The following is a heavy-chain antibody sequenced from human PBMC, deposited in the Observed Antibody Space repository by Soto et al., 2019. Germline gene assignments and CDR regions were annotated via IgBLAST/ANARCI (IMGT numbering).Heavy chain of an antibody. V-gene: IGHV5-51*01. Sequence: KSSEKGSVDSVTSYWWGWYRQMPGKGLEWMGIIYPGDSDTRYSPSFQGQVTISADKSISTAYLQWSSLKASDTAIYYCPGGAVTRPGYYYTDVRLNRTTVTV. CDR2: IYPGDSDT. J-gene: IGHJ6*03. CDR1: VDSVTSYW. D-gene: IGHD4-17*01. CDR3: PGGAVTRPGYYYTDV.